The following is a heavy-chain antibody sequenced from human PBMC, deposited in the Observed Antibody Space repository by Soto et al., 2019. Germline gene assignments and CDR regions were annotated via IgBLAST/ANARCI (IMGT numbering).Heavy chain of an antibody. CDR1: GVTVSNNY. Sequence: EVQLAESGGGLVQPGGSLRLSCAASGVTVSNNYMSWVRQAPGKGLEWVSVIYSFGSTSYADSVRGRFTISRDNSQNTLYLHMNSLRPEDTAVYYCARNMPVTTLGYWGQGTLVTVSS. CDR2: IYSFGST. J-gene: IGHJ4*02. V-gene: IGHV3-66*01. D-gene: IGHD4-17*01. CDR3: ARNMPVTTLGY.